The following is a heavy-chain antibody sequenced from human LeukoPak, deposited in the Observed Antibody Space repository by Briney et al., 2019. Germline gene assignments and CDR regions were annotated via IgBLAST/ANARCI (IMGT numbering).Heavy chain of an antibody. CDR3: ARDRGFYDTSPPD. CDR2: ISGSGGST. D-gene: IGHD3-22*01. V-gene: IGHV3-23*01. CDR1: GFTFSSYA. J-gene: IGHJ4*02. Sequence: GGSLRLSCAASGFTFSSYAMSWVRQAPGKGLEWVSAISGSGGSTYYADSVKGRFTISRDNSKNTLYLQMNSLRAEDTAVYYCARDRGFYDTSPPDWGQGTLVTVSS.